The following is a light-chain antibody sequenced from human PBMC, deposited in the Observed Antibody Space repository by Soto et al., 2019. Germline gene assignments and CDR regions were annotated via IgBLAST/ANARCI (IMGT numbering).Light chain of an antibody. CDR3: QSYDSSLSGYVV. CDR2: GNS. V-gene: IGLV1-40*01. Sequence: QSVLKQPPSVSGAPGQRVTISCTGSSSNIGAGYDVHWYQQLPGTAPKLLIYGNSNRPSGVPERFSGSKSGTSASLAITGLQAEDEADYYCQSYDSSLSGYVVFGGGTKLTV. CDR1: SSNIGAGYD. J-gene: IGLJ2*01.